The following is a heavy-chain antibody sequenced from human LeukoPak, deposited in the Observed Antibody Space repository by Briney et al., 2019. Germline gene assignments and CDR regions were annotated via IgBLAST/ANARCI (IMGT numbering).Heavy chain of an antibody. Sequence: AASVKVSCKASGYTFTDHYMHWVRQAPGQGLEWMGIINPSGGSTSYAQKFQGRVTVTRDTSTSTVYMELSSLRSEDTAVYYCARDGIAAENDYWGQGTLVTVSS. V-gene: IGHV1-46*01. CDR3: ARDGIAAENDY. J-gene: IGHJ4*02. CDR2: INPSGGST. D-gene: IGHD6-13*01. CDR1: GYTFTDHY.